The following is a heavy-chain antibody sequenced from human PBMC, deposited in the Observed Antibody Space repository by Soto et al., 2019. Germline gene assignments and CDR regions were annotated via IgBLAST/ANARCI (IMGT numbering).Heavy chain of an antibody. CDR3: AREPFGRFDP. CDR2: IIPVFGTT. J-gene: IGHJ5*02. V-gene: IGHV1-69*01. D-gene: IGHD3-10*01. Sequence: QTQLVQSGPEVKKPGSSVKVSCKASGDSFGSYAVSWVRQAPGQGLEWMGAIIPVFGTTNYTQKFQGRVTITADDSTTTAYMELSSLRSDDTAVYYCAREPFGRFDPWGQGTLVTVSS. CDR1: GDSFGSYA.